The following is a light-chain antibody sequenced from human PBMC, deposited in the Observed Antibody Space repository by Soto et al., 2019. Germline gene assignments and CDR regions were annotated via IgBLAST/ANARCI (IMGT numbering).Light chain of an antibody. CDR2: GAS. J-gene: IGKJ5*01. V-gene: IGKV3D-15*01. CDR1: QSISNN. Sequence: PGERATLTCRAIQSISNNYLAWYQQKPGQAPRLLIYGASSRATGIPDRFSGGGSGTEFTLTISSLQSEDFVVYYCQQYNSWPPITFGQRARLAI. CDR3: QQYNSWPPIT.